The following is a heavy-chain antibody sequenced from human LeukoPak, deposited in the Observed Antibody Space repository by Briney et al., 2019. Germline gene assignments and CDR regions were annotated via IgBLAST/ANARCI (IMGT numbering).Heavy chain of an antibody. CDR3: ATWELRNPDY. CDR1: GFTFSSYS. D-gene: IGHD1-26*01. V-gene: IGHV3-21*01. J-gene: IGHJ4*02. Sequence: GGSLRLSCAASGFTFSSYSMNWVRQAPGKGLEWVSSISSSSSYIYYADSVKGRFTISRDNAKNSLYLQMNSLRAEDTAVYYCATWELRNPDYWGQGTLVTVSS. CDR2: ISSSSSYI.